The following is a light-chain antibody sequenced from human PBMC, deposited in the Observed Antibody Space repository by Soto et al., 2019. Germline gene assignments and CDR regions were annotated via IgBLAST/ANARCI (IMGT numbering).Light chain of an antibody. CDR2: AAT. CDR3: QHADTFPFT. J-gene: IGKJ3*01. Sequence: IQMTQSPSSVSASVGDRVTITCRASQDISSLLAWYQHKPGKAPKLLIYAATTLQSGVPSRFSGSESGTEFTLTISSLQPDDFATYYCQHADTFPFTFGPGTKVDMK. CDR1: QDISSL. V-gene: IGKV1-12*01.